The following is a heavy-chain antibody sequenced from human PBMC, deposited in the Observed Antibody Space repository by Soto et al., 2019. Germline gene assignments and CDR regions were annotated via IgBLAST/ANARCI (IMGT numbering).Heavy chain of an antibody. D-gene: IGHD3-16*01. Sequence: EVQLVESGGGLVQPGGSLRLSSAASGFTFSNYWMHWVRQAPGKGLMWVSRINPDGSRTTYADSVKGRFAISRDNAKNTLYLQMNSLRADDTSVYYCATVKLGSYDWFDPWGQGTLVTVSS. CDR3: ATVKLGSYDWFDP. J-gene: IGHJ5*02. CDR2: INPDGSRT. CDR1: GFTFSNYW. V-gene: IGHV3-74*01.